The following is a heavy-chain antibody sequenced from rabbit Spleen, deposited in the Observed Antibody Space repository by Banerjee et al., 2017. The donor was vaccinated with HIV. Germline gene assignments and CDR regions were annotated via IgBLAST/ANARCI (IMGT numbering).Heavy chain of an antibody. CDR1: GFSFTYGYV. CDR3: ARDLAGAIGWNFNS. V-gene: IGHV1S40*01. CDR2: INSFTGRP. Sequence: QSLEESGGDLVKPEGSLTLTCTASGFSFTYGYVMSWVRQAPGKGLEWIASINSFTGRPVYAAWAEDRFTISKASWTTVTLQMTSLTAADTARYFCARDLAGAIGWNFNSWGPGTLVTVS. D-gene: IGHD4-1*01. J-gene: IGHJ4*01.